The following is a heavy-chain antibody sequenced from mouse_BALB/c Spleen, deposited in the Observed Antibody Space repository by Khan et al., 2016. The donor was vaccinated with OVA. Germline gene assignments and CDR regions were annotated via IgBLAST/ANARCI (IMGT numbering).Heavy chain of an antibody. Sequence: QIQLVQSGPELKKPGETVKISCKASGYTFTNYGMNWVKQSPGKALKWMGWINTYTGEPTYADDFKGRFAFSLETSDSTAYLKINSLKNEDTATYFCARPPYFSYTLDYWGQGTSVTVSS. CDR3: ARPPYFSYTLDY. D-gene: IGHD2-10*01. J-gene: IGHJ4*01. CDR1: GYTFTNYG. V-gene: IGHV9-3-1*01. CDR2: INTYTGEP.